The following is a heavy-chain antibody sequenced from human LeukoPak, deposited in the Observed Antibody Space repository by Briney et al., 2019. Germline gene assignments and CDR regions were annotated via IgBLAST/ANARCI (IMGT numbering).Heavy chain of an antibody. CDR3: ARPDVDTAVGPEIYYFDF. J-gene: IGHJ4*02. V-gene: IGHV5-51*01. Sequence: GESLKISCKGSGYSFTSYWIGWVRQMPGKGLEWMGIIYPGDSDTRYSPSFQGQVTISADKSISTAYLQWSSLKASDTAMYDCARPDVDTAVGPEIYYFDFWGQGTLVTVSS. CDR2: IYPGDSDT. CDR1: GYSFTSYW. D-gene: IGHD5-18*01.